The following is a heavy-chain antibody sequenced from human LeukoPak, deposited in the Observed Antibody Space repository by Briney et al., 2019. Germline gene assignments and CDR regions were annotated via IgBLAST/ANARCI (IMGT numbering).Heavy chain of an antibody. CDR2: INHSGST. Sequence: KPSETLSLTCAVYGGSFSGYYWSWIRQPPGKGLEWIGVINHSGSTNYNPSLKSRVTISVDTSKNQFSLKLSSVTAADTAVYYCARGPKMYYYGSGSYLVYWGQGTLVTVSS. CDR3: ARGPKMYYYGSGSYLVY. J-gene: IGHJ4*02. D-gene: IGHD3-10*01. CDR1: GGSFSGYY. V-gene: IGHV4-34*01.